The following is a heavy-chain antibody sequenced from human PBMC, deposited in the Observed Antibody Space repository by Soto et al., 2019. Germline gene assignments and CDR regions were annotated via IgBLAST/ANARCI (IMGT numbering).Heavy chain of an antibody. V-gene: IGHV1-3*01. Sequence: ASVKVSCKASGYTFTSYAMHWVRQAPGQRLEWMGWINAGNGNTKYSQKFQGRVTITRDTSASTAYMELSSLRSEDTAVYYCARDKAPYFVFLSGYRTYWYIVFWGRGILVTLFS. D-gene: IGHD3-3*01. CDR3: ARDKAPYFVFLSGYRTYWYIVF. CDR2: INAGNGNT. J-gene: IGHJ2*01. CDR1: GYTFTSYA.